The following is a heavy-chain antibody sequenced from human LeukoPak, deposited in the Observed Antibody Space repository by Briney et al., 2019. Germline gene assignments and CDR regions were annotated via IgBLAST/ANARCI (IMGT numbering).Heavy chain of an antibody. CDR3: ARDYGDYYCGMDV. CDR2: ISSSSSYI. Sequence: GRSLRLSCAASGFTFSSYSMNWVRQAPGKGLEWVSSISSSSSYIYYADSVKGRFTISRDNAKNSLYLQMNSLGAEDTAVYYCARDYGDYYCGMDVWGQGTTVTVSS. J-gene: IGHJ6*02. CDR1: GFTFSSYS. D-gene: IGHD4-17*01. V-gene: IGHV3-21*04.